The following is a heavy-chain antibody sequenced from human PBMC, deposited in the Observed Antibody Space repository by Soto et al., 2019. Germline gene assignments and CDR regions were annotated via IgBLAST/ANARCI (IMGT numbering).Heavy chain of an antibody. Sequence: GSLRLSCAASGXTFSSYSMSWVRQAPGKGLEWVSAIIGSGGSTYYADSVKGLFTISIENSKNTLYLQMNILRSEYTAVYYFANDLSSSGWYPVGVDVWGQGTTGTVSS. D-gene: IGHD6-19*01. CDR1: GXTFSSYS. V-gene: IGHV3-23*01. CDR3: ANDLSSSGWYPVGVDV. CDR2: IIGSGGST. J-gene: IGHJ6*02.